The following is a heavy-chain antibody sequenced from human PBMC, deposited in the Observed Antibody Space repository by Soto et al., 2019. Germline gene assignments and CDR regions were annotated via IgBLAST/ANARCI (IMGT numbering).Heavy chain of an antibody. CDR3: AKGFRIADYYASSGYY. CDR1: GFTFSSYG. V-gene: IGHV3-30*18. D-gene: IGHD3-22*01. J-gene: IGHJ4*02. CDR2: ISYDGSNK. Sequence: GGSLRLSCAASGFTFSSYGMHWVRQAPGKGLEWVAVISYDGSNKYYADSVKGRFTISRDNSKNTLYLQMNSLRTEDTAVYYCAKGFRIADYYASSGYYWGQGTLVTVSS.